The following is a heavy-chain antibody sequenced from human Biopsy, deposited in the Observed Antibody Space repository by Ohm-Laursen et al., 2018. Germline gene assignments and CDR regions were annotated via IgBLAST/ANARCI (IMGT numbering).Heavy chain of an antibody. D-gene: IGHD1-1*01. Sequence: SVKVSCNVSGYTLTELSMHWVRQAPGKGLEWMGGFAPENGKTVYAQNFQARVSMTGDTSTDTAYMELRSLRSEDTAVYYCAADINVWNVNYWGQGTQVTVSS. CDR3: AADINVWNVNY. CDR1: GYTLTELS. V-gene: IGHV1-24*01. J-gene: IGHJ4*02. CDR2: FAPENGKT.